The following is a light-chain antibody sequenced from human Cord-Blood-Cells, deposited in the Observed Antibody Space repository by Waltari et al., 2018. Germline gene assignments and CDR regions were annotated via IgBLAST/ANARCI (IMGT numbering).Light chain of an antibody. Sequence: QSALTPPASVSGSPGQSITISCPGTSSDVGGYNYASWYQQHPGKAPKLMIYDVSNRPSGVSNRFSGSKSGNTASLTISGLQAEDEADYYCSSYTSSSTYVFGTGTKVTVL. CDR2: DVS. V-gene: IGLV2-14*03. CDR3: SSYTSSSTYV. J-gene: IGLJ1*01. CDR1: SSDVGGYNY.